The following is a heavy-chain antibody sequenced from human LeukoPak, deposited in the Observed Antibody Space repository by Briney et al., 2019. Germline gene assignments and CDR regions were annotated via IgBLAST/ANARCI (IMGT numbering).Heavy chain of an antibody. CDR1: GFTFSNYS. D-gene: IGHD6-6*01. Sequence: PGGSLRLSCSASGFTFSNYSLRWVRQAPGKGLEYVSAISNNGIGTYNADSVKGRFTISRDNSKNTLYLQMSSLRGEDTAVYYCVKVPFSSSSGVDYWGRGRLVTVSS. J-gene: IGHJ4*02. V-gene: IGHV3-64D*06. CDR2: ISNNGIGT. CDR3: VKVPFSSSSGVDY.